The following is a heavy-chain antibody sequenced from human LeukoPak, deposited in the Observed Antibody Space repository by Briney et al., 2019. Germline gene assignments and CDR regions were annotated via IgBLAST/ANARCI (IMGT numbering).Heavy chain of an antibody. CDR1: GFSVSGYW. Sequence: GGSLRLSCAVSGFSVSGYWMTRVRQAPGKGLEWVANIKQDGSEKNYVDSVKGRFTISRDNAENSLFLQMNSLRVEDTAVYYCAREWQGGIAAAGTRIEGDYWGQGTLVAVSS. D-gene: IGHD6-13*01. J-gene: IGHJ4*02. V-gene: IGHV3-7*01. CDR2: IKQDGSEK. CDR3: AREWQGGIAAAGTRIEGDY.